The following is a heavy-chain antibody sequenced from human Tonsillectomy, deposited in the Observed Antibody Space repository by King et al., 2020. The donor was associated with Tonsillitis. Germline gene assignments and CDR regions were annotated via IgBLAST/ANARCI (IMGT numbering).Heavy chain of an antibody. CDR1: GGSISSYY. Sequence: QLQESGPGLVKPSETLSLTCTVSGGSISSYYWSWIRQPPGKGLEWIGYIYYSGSTNYNPSLKSRVTISVDTSKNQFSLKLSSVTAADTAVYYCARVPRWEVRGVIIADAFDIWGQGTMVTVSS. CDR2: IYYSGST. D-gene: IGHD3-10*01. CDR3: ARVPRWEVRGVIIADAFDI. J-gene: IGHJ3*02. V-gene: IGHV4-59*01.